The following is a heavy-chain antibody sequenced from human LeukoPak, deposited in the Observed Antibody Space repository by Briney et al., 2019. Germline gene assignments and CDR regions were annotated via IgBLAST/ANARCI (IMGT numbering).Heavy chain of an antibody. Sequence: ASVKVFCKASGYTFTGYYMHWVRQAPGQGLEWMGWINPNSGGTNYAQKFQGRVTMTRDTSISTAYMELSRLRSDDTAVYYCARERDYYDSSGYPKDDAFDIWGQGTMVTVSS. J-gene: IGHJ3*02. CDR1: GYTFTGYY. CDR3: ARERDYYDSSGYPKDDAFDI. CDR2: INPNSGGT. D-gene: IGHD3-22*01. V-gene: IGHV1-2*02.